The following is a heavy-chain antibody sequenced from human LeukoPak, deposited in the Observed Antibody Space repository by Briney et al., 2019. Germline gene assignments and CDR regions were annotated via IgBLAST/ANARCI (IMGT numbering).Heavy chain of an antibody. CDR2: IYYSGTT. CDR1: CRPIRSATHY. CDR3: VGMFLLIDCTGWNQGCFDR. Sequence: SETLSLTCTVSCRPIRSATHYGGWIRQPPGKGLEWIGSIYYSGTTYYNPSLKSRVTISVDTSENQYSLELHSVTAAADAVYYCVGMFLLIDCTGWNQGCFDRWGQGTVVTVSS. J-gene: IGHJ5*02. V-gene: IGHV4-39*01. D-gene: IGHD1-1*01.